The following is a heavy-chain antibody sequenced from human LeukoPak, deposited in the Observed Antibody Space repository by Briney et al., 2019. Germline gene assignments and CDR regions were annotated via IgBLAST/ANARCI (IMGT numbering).Heavy chain of an antibody. CDR1: GYTFTSYY. CDR3: ARELRGIVVADTKGYWFDP. CDR2: INPSGGST. D-gene: IGHD6-13*01. Sequence: ASVTVSCKASGYTFTSYYMHWVRQAPGQGLEWMGIINPSGGSTSYAQKFQGRVTMTRDMSTNTVYTELSSLRSEDTAVYYCARELRGIVVADTKGYWFDPWGQGTLVTVSS. V-gene: IGHV1-46*01. J-gene: IGHJ5*02.